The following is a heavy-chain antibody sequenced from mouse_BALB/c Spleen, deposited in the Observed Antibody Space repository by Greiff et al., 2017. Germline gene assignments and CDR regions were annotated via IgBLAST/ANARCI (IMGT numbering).Heavy chain of an antibody. J-gene: IGHJ4*01. CDR2: IDPANGNT. D-gene: IGHD2-2*01. CDR1: GFNIKDTY. Sequence: VQLKQSGAELVKPGASVKLSCTASGFNIKDTYMHWVKQRPEQGLEWIGRIDPANGNTKYDPKFQGKATITADTSSNTAYLQLSSLTSEDTAVYYCARGPGYDIAMDYWGQGTSVTVSS. V-gene: IGHV14-3*02. CDR3: ARGPGYDIAMDY.